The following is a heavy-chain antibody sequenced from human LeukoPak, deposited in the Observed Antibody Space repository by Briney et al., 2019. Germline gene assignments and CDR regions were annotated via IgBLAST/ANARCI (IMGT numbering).Heavy chain of an antibody. V-gene: IGHV3-66*01. CDR2: VYSGGST. CDR1: GFIVTNNY. CDR3: ARDPPAVLIDTYG. Sequence: TEGSLRLSCTASGFIVTNNYINWVRQAPGKGLEWVSLVYSGGSTYYADSVKGRFTISRDNSKNMVYLQMNSLRAENAAMYYCARDPPAVLIDTYGWGQGTLVTVSS. D-gene: IGHD2-8*01. J-gene: IGHJ4*02.